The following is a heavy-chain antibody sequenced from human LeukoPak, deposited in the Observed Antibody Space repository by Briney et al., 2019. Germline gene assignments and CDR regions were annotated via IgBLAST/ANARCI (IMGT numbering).Heavy chain of an antibody. CDR3: ARDVTMVRGVIVESHGMDV. CDR1: GYTFTSYA. V-gene: IGHV1-3*01. D-gene: IGHD3-10*01. Sequence: ASVKVSCKASGYTFTSYAMHWVRQAPGQRLEWMGWINAGNGNTKYSQKFQGRVTITRDTSTSTAYMELRSLRSDDTAVYYCARDVTMVRGVIVESHGMDVWGQGTTVTVSS. CDR2: INAGNGNT. J-gene: IGHJ6*02.